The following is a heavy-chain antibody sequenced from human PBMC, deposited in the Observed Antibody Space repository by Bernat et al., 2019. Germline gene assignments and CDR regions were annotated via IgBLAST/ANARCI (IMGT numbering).Heavy chain of an antibody. Sequence: EVQLVESGGGLVQPGGFLRLSCAASGFTFSTNAMTWVRQAPGKGLEWVSGISGSGGTTNYADSVKGRFTISRDNSKNTLYLQMNSLRAEDTAVYSCAKGHSSDLVDACDIWGQGTMVTVSS. CDR3: AKGHSSDLVDACDI. CDR1: GFTFSTNA. CDR2: ISGSGGTT. D-gene: IGHD3-22*01. V-gene: IGHV3-23*04. J-gene: IGHJ3*02.